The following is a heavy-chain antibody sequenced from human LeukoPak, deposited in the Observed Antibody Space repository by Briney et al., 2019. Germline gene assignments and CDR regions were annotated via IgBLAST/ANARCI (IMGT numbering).Heavy chain of an antibody. V-gene: IGHV4-34*01. J-gene: IGHJ6*03. CDR2: INHSGST. D-gene: IGHD3-10*01. CDR3: ATYYGSGSDSYYYYMDV. CDR1: GGSFSGYY. Sequence: SETLSLTCAVYGGSFSGYYWSWIRQPPGKGLEWIGEINHSGSTDYNPSLKSRVAISVDTSKNQFSLKLSSVTAAATAVYYCATYYGSGSDSYYYYMDVWGRGTTVAVSS.